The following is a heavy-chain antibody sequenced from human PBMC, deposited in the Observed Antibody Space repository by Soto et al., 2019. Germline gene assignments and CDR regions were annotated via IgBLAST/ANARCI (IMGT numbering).Heavy chain of an antibody. J-gene: IGHJ6*02. Sequence: GGSLRLSCAASGFTFSSYAMHWVRQAPGKGLEWVAVISYDGSNKYYADSVKGRFTISRDNSKNTLYLQMNSLRAEDTAVYYCARDFKLVDTAMDNYYYGMDVWGQGTTVTVSS. CDR1: GFTFSSYA. CDR3: ARDFKLVDTAMDNYYYGMDV. D-gene: IGHD5-18*01. CDR2: ISYDGSNK. V-gene: IGHV3-30-3*01.